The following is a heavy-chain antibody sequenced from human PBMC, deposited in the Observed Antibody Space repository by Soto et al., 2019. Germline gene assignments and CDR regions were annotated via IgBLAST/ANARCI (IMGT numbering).Heavy chain of an antibody. CDR2: IAVNGRST. J-gene: IGHJ4*02. V-gene: IGHV3-23*01. Sequence: PGGSLRLSCAASGLTFAGYDINWVRQAPGKGLEWVSGIAVNGRSTFYADSVKGRFTISRDNSKNTVYLQMKNLRVEDTAAYYCARVCWFNSVRKEKDFWGQGILVTVSS. CDR1: GLTFAGYD. D-gene: IGHD3-10*01. CDR3: ARVCWFNSVRKEKDF.